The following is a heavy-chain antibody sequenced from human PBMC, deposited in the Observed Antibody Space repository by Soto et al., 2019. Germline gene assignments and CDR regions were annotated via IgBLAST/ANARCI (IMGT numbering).Heavy chain of an antibody. CDR3: AKSLSVAGPFSVDY. CDR2: ISGSGGST. Sequence: GGALRLSCAASGFTVSSNYMSRVRQAPGKGLEWVSAISGSGGSTYYADSVKGRFTISRDNSKNTLYLQMNSLRAEDTALYYCAKSLSVAGPFSVDYWGQGTLVTVSS. V-gene: IGHV3-23*01. D-gene: IGHD6-19*01. CDR1: GFTVSSNY. J-gene: IGHJ4*02.